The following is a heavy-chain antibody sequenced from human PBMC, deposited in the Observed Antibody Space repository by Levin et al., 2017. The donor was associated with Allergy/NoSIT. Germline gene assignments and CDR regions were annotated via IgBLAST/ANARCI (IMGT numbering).Heavy chain of an antibody. CDR1: GGSISSYH. Sequence: GSLRLSCTVSGGSISSYHWSWIRRPPGKGLEWIGYAYYSGSTGSTNYNPSLKSRVTISVDTSKNQFSLKLSSVTAADTAVYYCARDRVLKPSSSREQYYYYGMDGWGQGTTVTVSS. CDR2: AYYSGSTGST. CDR3: ARDRVLKPSSSREQYYYYGMDG. J-gene: IGHJ6*02. D-gene: IGHD6-6*01. V-gene: IGHV4-59*13.